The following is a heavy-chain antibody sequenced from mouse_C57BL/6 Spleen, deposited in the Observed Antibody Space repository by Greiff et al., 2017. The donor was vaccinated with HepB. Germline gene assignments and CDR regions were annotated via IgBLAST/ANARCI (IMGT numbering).Heavy chain of an antibody. Sequence: EVQLQQSGAELVRPGASVKLSCTASGFNIKDDYMHWVKQRPEQGLEWIGWIDPENGDTEYASKFQGKATITADTSSNTAYLQLSSLTSEDTAVYYCTTDYYGSSNAMDYWGQGTSVTVSS. D-gene: IGHD1-1*01. V-gene: IGHV14-4*01. J-gene: IGHJ4*01. CDR1: GFNIKDDY. CDR2: IDPENGDT. CDR3: TTDYYGSSNAMDY.